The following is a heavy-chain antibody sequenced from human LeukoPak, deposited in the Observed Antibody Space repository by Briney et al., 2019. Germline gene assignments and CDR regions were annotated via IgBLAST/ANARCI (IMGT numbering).Heavy chain of an antibody. V-gene: IGHV4-34*01. CDR2: INHSGST. J-gene: IGHJ5*02. CDR3: ARDRGGGNSGGYFRGFDP. Sequence: PSETLSLTCAVYGGSFSGYYWSWIRQPPGKGLEWIGEINHSGSTNYNPSLKSRLTISVDTSKNQFSLKQSSMTAADTAVYYWARDRGGGNSGGYFRGFDPWGQGTLVTVSS. D-gene: IGHD1-26*01. CDR1: GGSFSGYY.